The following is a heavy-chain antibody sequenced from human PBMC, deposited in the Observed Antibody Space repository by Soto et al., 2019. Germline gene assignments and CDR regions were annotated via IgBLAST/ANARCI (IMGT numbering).Heavy chain of an antibody. CDR2: LYCDDAT. CDR3: AQLLIAAADLDVAFDI. V-gene: IGHV2-5*02. CDR1: GFSLSTSGVG. J-gene: IGHJ3*02. Sequence: QITLKESGPTLVKPTQTLTLTCTFSGFSLSTSGVGVGWSRQPPVKALEWLALLYCDDATRYSPSLKSRRTITKDTSKTPVVLTRTHMHPVDTATYCRAQLLIAAADLDVAFDIWGEGTMITVS. D-gene: IGHD6-13*01.